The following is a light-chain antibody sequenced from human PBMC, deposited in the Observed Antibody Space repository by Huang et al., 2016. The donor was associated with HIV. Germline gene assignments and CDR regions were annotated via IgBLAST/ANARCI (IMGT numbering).Light chain of an antibody. CDR2: ATS. Sequence: DIQMTQSPSSLSASVGDRVTITCRASQAISKSLAWYQQRPGQAPNLLLYATSRLENGIPSRCSGSGSGTDYTLSISSLQPEDSATYFCQQYYNTLPITFGQGTRLEI. J-gene: IGKJ5*01. CDR1: QAISKS. V-gene: IGKV1-NL1*01. CDR3: QQYYNTLPIT.